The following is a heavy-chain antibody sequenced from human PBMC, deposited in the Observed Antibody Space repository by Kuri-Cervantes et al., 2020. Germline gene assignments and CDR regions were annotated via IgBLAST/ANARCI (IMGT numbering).Heavy chain of an antibody. J-gene: IGHJ6*02. V-gene: IGHV3-53*01. D-gene: IGHD1-26*01. CDR2: IYSCGST. CDR1: GFTVSSNY. CDR3: ARGDSGGMDV. Sequence: GESLKISCAASGFTVSSNYMSWVRQAPGKGLEWVSVIYSCGSTYYADSVKGRFTISRDNAKNTMSVQMNSLRDEDTGVYYCARGDSGGMDVWGQGTTVTVSS.